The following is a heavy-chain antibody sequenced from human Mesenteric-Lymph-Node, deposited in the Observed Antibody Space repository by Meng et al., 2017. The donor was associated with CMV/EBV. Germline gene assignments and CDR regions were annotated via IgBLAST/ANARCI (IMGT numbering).Heavy chain of an antibody. Sequence: SCAASGIIFSSYAMTWVRQAPGKGLEWVSTIDGSGRYTYYADSVKGRFIISRDNSENTASVQMNNLRADDTALYYCFGYSSGWVWYDPWGQGTLVTVSS. D-gene: IGHD6-19*01. CDR3: FGYSSGWVWYDP. CDR2: IDGSGRYT. V-gene: IGHV3-23*01. J-gene: IGHJ5*02. CDR1: GIIFSSYA.